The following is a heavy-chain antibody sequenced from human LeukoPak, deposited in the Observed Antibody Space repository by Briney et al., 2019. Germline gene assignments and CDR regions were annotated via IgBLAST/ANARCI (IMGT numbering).Heavy chain of an antibody. CDR3: ARSNCASDH. CDR2: IYPRDSDT. Sequence: GESLNILCKGFGYSFSTYWIAWVRQMPGKGLEWMGIIYPRDSDTRYSPSFQGQVTISADKSISTAYLHWSSLKASDTAIYYCARSNCASDHWGQKTLHSVSS. V-gene: IGHV5-51*01. CDR1: GYSFSTYW. D-gene: IGHD2/OR15-2a*01. J-gene: IGHJ5*02.